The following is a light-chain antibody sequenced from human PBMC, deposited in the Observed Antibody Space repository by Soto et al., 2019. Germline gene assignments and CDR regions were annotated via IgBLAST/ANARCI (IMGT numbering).Light chain of an antibody. CDR2: DAS. CDR1: QNINNY. Sequence: DIQMTQSPSSLSASVGDRVTITCQASQNINNYLNWYQQKPGRAPKLLIYDASNLEAGVPSRFRGSGSGRDFTFTISRLQPDDFATYYCQQYNSYPWTCGQGTKVEIK. CDR3: QQYNSYPWT. J-gene: IGKJ1*01. V-gene: IGKV1-33*01.